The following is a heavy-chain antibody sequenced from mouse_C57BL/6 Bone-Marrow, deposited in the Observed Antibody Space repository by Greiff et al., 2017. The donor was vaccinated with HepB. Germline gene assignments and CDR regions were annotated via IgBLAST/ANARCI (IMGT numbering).Heavy chain of an antibody. V-gene: IGHV14-4*01. CDR2: IDPENGDT. CDR1: GFNIKDDY. Sequence: DVKLQESGAELVRPGASVKLSCTASGFNIKDDYMHWVKQRPEQGLEWIGWIDPENGDTEYASKFQGKATITADTSSNTAYLQLSSLTSEDTAVYYCTTLITTVVANWGQGTTLTVSS. D-gene: IGHD1-1*01. CDR3: TTLITTVVAN. J-gene: IGHJ2*01.